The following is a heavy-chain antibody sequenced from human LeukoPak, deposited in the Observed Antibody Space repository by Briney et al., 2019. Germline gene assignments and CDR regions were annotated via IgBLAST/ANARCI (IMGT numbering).Heavy chain of an antibody. Sequence: PSETLSLTCAVYGGSFSGYYWSWIRQPPGKGLEWIGEINHSGSTNYNPSLKSRVTISVDTSKNQFSLKLSSVTAADTAVYYCARGGPLGYCSSTSCYIRFDPWGQGTLVTVSS. J-gene: IGHJ5*02. CDR2: INHSGST. CDR3: ARGGPLGYCSSTSCYIRFDP. CDR1: GGSFSGYY. D-gene: IGHD2-2*02. V-gene: IGHV4-34*01.